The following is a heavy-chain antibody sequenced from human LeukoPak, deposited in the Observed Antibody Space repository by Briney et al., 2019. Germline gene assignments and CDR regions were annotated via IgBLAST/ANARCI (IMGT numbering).Heavy chain of an antibody. Sequence: PPETLSLTCTVSGGSISSYYWSWIRQPPGKGLEWIGYIYYSGSTNYNPSLKSRVTISVDTSKNQFSLKLSSVTAADTAVYYCARDDYALGYWGQGTLVTVSS. CDR2: IYYSGST. CDR1: GGSISSYY. CDR3: ARDDYALGY. D-gene: IGHD4/OR15-4a*01. J-gene: IGHJ4*02. V-gene: IGHV4-59*01.